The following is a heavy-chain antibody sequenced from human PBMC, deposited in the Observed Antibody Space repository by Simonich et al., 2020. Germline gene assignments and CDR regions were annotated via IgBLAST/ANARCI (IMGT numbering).Heavy chain of an antibody. CDR1: GFTFSGSA. J-gene: IGHJ4*02. Sequence: EVQLVESGGGLVQPGGSLKLSCAASGFTFSGSAMHWVRQASGKGLEWVGRIRSKANSYATAYAASVKGRFTISRDDSKNTAYLQMNILKTEDTAVYYCTRFDYYGSGSYYFDYWGQGTLVTVSS. D-gene: IGHD3-10*01. V-gene: IGHV3-73*02. CDR3: TRFDYYGSGSYYFDY. CDR2: IRSKANSYAT.